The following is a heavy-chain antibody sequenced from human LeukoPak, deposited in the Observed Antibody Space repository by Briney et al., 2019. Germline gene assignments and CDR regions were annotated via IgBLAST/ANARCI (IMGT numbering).Heavy chain of an antibody. V-gene: IGHV3-21*01. CDR3: ARQPTDLWNWYFDL. CDR1: GFTFSSYG. CDR2: ISSSSSYI. Sequence: GGSLRLSCAASGFTFSSYGMHWVRQAPGKGLEGVSSISSSSSYIYYADSVKGRFTISRDNAKNSLYLQMNSLRAEDTAVYYCARQPTDLWNWYFDLWGRGTLVTVSS. J-gene: IGHJ2*01. D-gene: IGHD3/OR15-3a*01.